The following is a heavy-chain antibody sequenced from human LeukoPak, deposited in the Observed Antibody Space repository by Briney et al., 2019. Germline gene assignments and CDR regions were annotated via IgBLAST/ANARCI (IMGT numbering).Heavy chain of an antibody. CDR1: GHTFPKNG. V-gene: IGHV1-18*01. D-gene: IGHD3-3*01. Sequence: GASVNVSFTTSGHTFPKNGISWVRQAPGQGREGMGWVVVHNGHTKYAQKFQGRVVMTTDTSTTTAYMELRSLKSDDTAIYYCATVGRLHYVLEDWGQGTLVTVSS. CDR3: ATVGRLHYVLED. J-gene: IGHJ4*02. CDR2: VVVHNGHT.